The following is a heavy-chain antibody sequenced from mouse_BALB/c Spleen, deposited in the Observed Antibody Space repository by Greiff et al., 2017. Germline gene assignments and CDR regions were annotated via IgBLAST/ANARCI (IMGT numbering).Heavy chain of an antibody. D-gene: IGHD2-10*02. CDR3: ARDGGQYGNFPMDY. J-gene: IGHJ4*01. CDR2: ISDGGSYT. Sequence: EVQRVESGGGLVKPGGSLKLSCAASGFTFSDYYMYWVRQTPEKRLEWVATISDGGSYTYYPDSVKGRFTISRDNAKNNLYLQMSSLKSEDTAMYYCARDGGQYGNFPMDYWGQGTSVTVSS. CDR1: GFTFSDYY. V-gene: IGHV5-4*02.